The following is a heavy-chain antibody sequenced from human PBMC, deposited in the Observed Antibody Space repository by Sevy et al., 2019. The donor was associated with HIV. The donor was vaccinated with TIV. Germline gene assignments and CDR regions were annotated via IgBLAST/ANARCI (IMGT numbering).Heavy chain of an antibody. J-gene: IGHJ6*02. CDR2: INGDGNSP. Sequence: GGSLRLSCEVSGFTFSKYWMHWVRQAPGTGLVWVSRINGDGNSPIYADSVQGRFTISRDNAKNTLFLQMNSLRAEDTGIYYCAREGVDFWSGPVDYYYGMDVWGQRTTVTVSS. CDR1: GFTFSKYW. D-gene: IGHD3-3*01. CDR3: AREGVDFWSGPVDYYYGMDV. V-gene: IGHV3-74*01.